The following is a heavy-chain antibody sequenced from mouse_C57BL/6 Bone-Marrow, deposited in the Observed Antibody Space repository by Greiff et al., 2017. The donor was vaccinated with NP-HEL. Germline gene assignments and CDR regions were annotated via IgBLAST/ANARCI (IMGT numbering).Heavy chain of an antibody. D-gene: IGHD2-3*01. CDR2: IDPSDSYT. V-gene: IGHV1-59*01. CDR1: GYTFTSYW. Sequence: QVQLQQSGAELVRPGTSVKLSCKASGYTFTSYWMHWVKQRPGQGLEWIGVIDPSDSYTNYNQKFKGKATLTVDTSSSTAYMQLSSLTSEDSAVYYCARIYDGYGTWFAYWGQGTLVTVSA. J-gene: IGHJ3*01. CDR3: ARIYDGYGTWFAY.